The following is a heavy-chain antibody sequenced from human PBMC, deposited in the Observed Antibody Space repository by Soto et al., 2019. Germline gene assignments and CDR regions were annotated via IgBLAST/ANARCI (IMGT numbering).Heavy chain of an antibody. V-gene: IGHV3-30-3*01. J-gene: IGHJ3*02. CDR2: ISYDGSNK. CDR3: ARGKYYDILTGYRLGDSFDI. CDR1: GFTFNSYA. Sequence: QVQLVESGGGVVQPGRSLRLSCAASGFTFNSYAMHWVRQAPGKGLQWVAVISYDGSNKYYADFVRGRFTISRDNYKNPLYLQMNSLRPEGTAVYYCARGKYYDILTGYRLGDSFDIWGLGTLVTVSS. D-gene: IGHD3-9*01.